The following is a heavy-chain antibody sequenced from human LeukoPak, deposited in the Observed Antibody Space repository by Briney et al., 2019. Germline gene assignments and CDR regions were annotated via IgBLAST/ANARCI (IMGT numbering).Heavy chain of an antibody. D-gene: IGHD3-22*01. CDR3: ARAGVLGNYYDSSGYNWFDP. J-gene: IGHJ5*02. CDR1: GYTFTSYG. V-gene: IGHV1-18*01. Sequence: ASVKVSCRASGYTFTSYGISWVRQAPGQGLEWMGWISAYNGNTNYAQKLQGRVTMTTDTSTSTAYMELRSLRSDDTAVYYCARAGVLGNYYDSSGYNWFDPWGQGTLVTVSS. CDR2: ISAYNGNT.